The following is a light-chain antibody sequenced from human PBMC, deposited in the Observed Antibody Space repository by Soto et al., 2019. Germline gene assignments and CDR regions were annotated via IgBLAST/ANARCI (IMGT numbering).Light chain of an antibody. V-gene: IGKV1-39*01. CDR1: QSVSIY. CDR2: ASS. J-gene: IGKJ1*01. Sequence: DIQMTQSPSSLSASAVDRVTITFRTSQSVSIYVNWYQQKPGKAPILLIYASSSLQSGVPSRFSGSGSGTDFTLTISSLEPEDFATYYCQQYRNWPRTFGQGTKV. CDR3: QQYRNWPRT.